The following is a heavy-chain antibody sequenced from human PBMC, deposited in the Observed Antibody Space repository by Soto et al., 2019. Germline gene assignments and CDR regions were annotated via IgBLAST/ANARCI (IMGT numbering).Heavy chain of an antibody. CDR1: GFTFSTYS. D-gene: IGHD2-2*02. CDR3: AREYTAWPLAYGLDV. V-gene: IGHV3-21*01. Sequence: GGLLRLSCVGSGFTFSTYSINWVHQAPGKGLEWVSSISSRSDIYYADSVKGRFTISRDNAKNSVSLQMNSLRAEDTAVYYCAREYTAWPLAYGLDVWGQGTTVTVSS. CDR2: ISSRSDI. J-gene: IGHJ6*02.